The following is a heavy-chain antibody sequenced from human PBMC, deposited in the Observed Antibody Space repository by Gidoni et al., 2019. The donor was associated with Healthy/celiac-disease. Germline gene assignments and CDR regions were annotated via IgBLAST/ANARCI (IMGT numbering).Heavy chain of an antibody. CDR2: INPNSCGT. V-gene: IGHV1-2*04. CDR1: GYTFPGYY. J-gene: IGHJ6*02. CDR3: ARVSMVRGVGYYGMDV. D-gene: IGHD3-10*01. Sequence: QVQLVQSGAEVKKHGASVKVSCKASGYTFPGYYMHWVRQAPGQGLEWMGWINPNSCGTNYAQKFQGWVTMTRDTSISTAYMELSRLRSDDTAVYYCARVSMVRGVGYYGMDVWGQGTTVTVSS.